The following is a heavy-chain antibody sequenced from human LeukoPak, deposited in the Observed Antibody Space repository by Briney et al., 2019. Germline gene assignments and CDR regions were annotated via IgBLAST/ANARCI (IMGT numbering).Heavy chain of an antibody. CDR3: ARVPASGGSAY. CDR1: GFTFSSYW. D-gene: IGHD2-15*01. CDR2: INSDGRST. V-gene: IGHV3-74*01. Sequence: GGSLRLSCAASGFTFSSYWMHWVRQAPGKGLVWVSRINSDGRSTSYADSVKGRFTISRDNAKNTLYLQMNSLRAEDTAVYYCARVPASGGSAYWGQGTLVTVSS. J-gene: IGHJ4*02.